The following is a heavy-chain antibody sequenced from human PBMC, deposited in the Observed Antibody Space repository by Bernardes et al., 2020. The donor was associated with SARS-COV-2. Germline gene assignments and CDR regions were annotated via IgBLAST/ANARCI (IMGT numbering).Heavy chain of an antibody. Sequence: GGSRRLSCAASGFTFSRSWMSRVRQAPGKGLEWVANLKQDGSEKYYVDSVKGSFTISRDNAKNSLYMQMNSLRAEDTAVYYCASYDLWSGYYMDKYYYYGMDVWGQGTTVTVSS. D-gene: IGHD3-3*01. CDR3: ASYDLWSGYYMDKYYYYGMDV. V-gene: IGHV3-7*01. J-gene: IGHJ6*02. CDR2: LKQDGSEK. CDR1: GFTFSRSW.